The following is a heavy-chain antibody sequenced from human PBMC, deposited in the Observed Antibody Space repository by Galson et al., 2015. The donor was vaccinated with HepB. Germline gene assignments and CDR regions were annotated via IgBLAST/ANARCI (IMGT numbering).Heavy chain of an antibody. J-gene: IGHJ5*02. CDR3: ARSPYYASGIDYNAWFDP. CDR1: GYTFTDFA. D-gene: IGHD3-10*01. CDR2: INANTGNP. V-gene: IGHV7-4-1*04. Sequence: SVKVSCKASGYTFTDFAINWVRQAPGQGLEWMGWINANTGNPTYAQGFTGRFVFSLDTSVNMAYLQISSLKAEDTAVYYCARSPYYASGIDYNAWFDPWGQGTLVTVPS.